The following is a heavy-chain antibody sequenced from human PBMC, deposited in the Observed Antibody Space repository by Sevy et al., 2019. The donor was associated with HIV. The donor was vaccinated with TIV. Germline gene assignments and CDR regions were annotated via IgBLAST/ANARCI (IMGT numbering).Heavy chain of an antibody. D-gene: IGHD1-7*01. Sequence: GGSLRLSCAASGFSFSEYGMHWVRQAPGKGLEWVAVISHDGRNNKYNPDSVKGRFTISRDNSKNTLYLQMNSLRAEDTAVYYCARRGRRNYKENYYYGMDVWGQGTTVTVSS. CDR1: GFSFSEYG. J-gene: IGHJ6*02. V-gene: IGHV3-30*04. CDR3: ARRGRRNYKENYYYGMDV. CDR2: ISHDGRNNK.